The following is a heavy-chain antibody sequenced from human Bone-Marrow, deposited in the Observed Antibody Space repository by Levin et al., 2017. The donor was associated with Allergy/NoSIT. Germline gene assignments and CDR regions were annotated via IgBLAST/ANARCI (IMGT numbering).Heavy chain of an antibody. CDR2: IKSDGGQT. V-gene: IGHV3-7*01. J-gene: IGHJ4*02. Sequence: PGGSLRLSCAASGLIFSNYWMSWVRQAPGKGLERVANIKSDGGQTYYVDSVKGRFTISRDNAKNSLYLQMNSLRAEDTAVYYCARDLGWQQFDYWGQGTLVSVSS. CDR1: GLIFSNYW. D-gene: IGHD4-23*01. CDR3: ARDLGWQQFDY.